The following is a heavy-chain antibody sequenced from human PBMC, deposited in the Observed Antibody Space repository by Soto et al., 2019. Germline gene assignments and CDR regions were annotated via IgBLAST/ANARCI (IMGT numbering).Heavy chain of an antibody. CDR1: GFSLTTRGVG. V-gene: IGHV2-5*02. CDR2: IYWDDDK. Sequence: QITLKESGPTLVKPTQTLTLTCTFSGFSLTTRGVGVGWIRQPPGKALECLALIYWDDDKRYSPSLQSRLSNTKDTSKNQVVLSMTNVEPVDTATYYCAHIPNYYQYDWFDPWGQGTLVSVSS. CDR3: AHIPNYYQYDWFDP. J-gene: IGHJ5*02. D-gene: IGHD3-16*01.